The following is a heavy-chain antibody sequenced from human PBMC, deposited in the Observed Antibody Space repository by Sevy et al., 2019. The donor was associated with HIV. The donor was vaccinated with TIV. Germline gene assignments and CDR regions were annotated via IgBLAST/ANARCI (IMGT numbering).Heavy chain of an antibody. CDR2: IYYSGST. CDR3: ARVGSDWELDY. CDR1: GGSISSYY. Sequence: SETLPLTCTVSGGSISSYYWSWIRQPPGKGLEWIGYIYYSGSTNYNPSLKSRVTISVDTSENQFSLMLSSVTAADTAVYYCARVGSDWELDYWGQGTLVTVSS. V-gene: IGHV4-59*01. J-gene: IGHJ4*02. D-gene: IGHD1-26*01.